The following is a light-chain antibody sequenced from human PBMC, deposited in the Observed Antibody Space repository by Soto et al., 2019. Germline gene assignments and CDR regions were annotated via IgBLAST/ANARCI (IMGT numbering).Light chain of an antibody. J-gene: IGKJ5*01. V-gene: IGKV1-33*01. CDR2: DAS. CDR1: QDISNY. CDR3: QQYDTLPT. Sequence: DIQMTQSPSSLSASVGDRVTITCQASQDISNYLNWYQQKPGKARKLLIYDASNLETGDPSRFNGSGSGTDFTFTISSLQPEDIATYYCQQYDTLPTFGQGTRLEIK.